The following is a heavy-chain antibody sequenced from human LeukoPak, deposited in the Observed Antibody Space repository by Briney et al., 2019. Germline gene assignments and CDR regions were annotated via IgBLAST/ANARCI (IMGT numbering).Heavy chain of an antibody. D-gene: IGHD2-2*01. J-gene: IGHJ3*02. CDR1: GFTFSSYG. CDR2: ISYDGSNK. V-gene: IGHV3-30*03. Sequence: GGSLRLSCAASGFTFSSYGMHWVRQAPGKGLEWVAVISYDGSNKYYADSVKGRFTISRDNSKNTLYLQMNSLRAEDTAVYYCARGALGYCSSTSCYGSNAFDIWGQGTMVTVSS. CDR3: ARGALGYCSSTSCYGSNAFDI.